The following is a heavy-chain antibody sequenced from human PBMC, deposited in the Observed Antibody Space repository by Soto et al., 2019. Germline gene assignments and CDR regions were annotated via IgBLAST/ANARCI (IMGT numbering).Heavy chain of an antibody. CDR3: ARGGPVSVSPAWQLLGYFDY. Sequence: NPSETLSLTCTVSRGSISGGDFYWTWIRQPPGKGLEWIGYIYYTGATYYNPSLKSRVTILADTSKNQFSLKLNSVTSADTAVYYCARGGPVSVSPAWQLLGYFDYWGQGTLVTVSS. CDR2: IYYTGAT. CDR1: RGSISGGDFY. D-gene: IGHD2-15*01. V-gene: IGHV4-30-4*01. J-gene: IGHJ4*02.